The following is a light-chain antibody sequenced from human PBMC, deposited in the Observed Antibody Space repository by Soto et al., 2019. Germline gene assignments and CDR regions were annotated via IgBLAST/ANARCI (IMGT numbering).Light chain of an antibody. J-gene: IGKJ1*01. Sequence: ESVLTQSPGTLSLSPGERATLSCRASQSVSSSYLAWYQQKPGQAPRLLIYGASSRATGIPDRFSGSGSGTDFTLTISRLEPEDFAVYYCRQYGETFGQGTKVDIK. CDR3: RQYGET. CDR1: QSVSSSY. CDR2: GAS. V-gene: IGKV3-20*01.